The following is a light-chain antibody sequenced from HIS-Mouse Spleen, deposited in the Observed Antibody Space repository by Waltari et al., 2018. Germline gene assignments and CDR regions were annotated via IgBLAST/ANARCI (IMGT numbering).Light chain of an antibody. CDR1: SSDVGGYNY. V-gene: IGLV2-14*03. CDR2: DVS. J-gene: IGLJ2*01. Sequence: QSALTQPASVSGSPGQSITISCTGTSSDVGGYNYVSWYQQHPGKAPKLMIYDVSNRPAGVSNRVSGSKSGNTASLTISGRQAEDEAEYYCSSYTSSSFNVVFGGGTKLTVL. CDR3: SSYTSSSFNVV.